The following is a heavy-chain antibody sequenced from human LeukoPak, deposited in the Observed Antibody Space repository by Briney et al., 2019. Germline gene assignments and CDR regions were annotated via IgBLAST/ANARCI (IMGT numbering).Heavy chain of an antibody. CDR2: ISGSGDST. Sequence: GGSLRLSCAASGFTFSNAWMSWVRQAPGKGLEWVSAISGSGDSTHYADSVKGRFTISRDNSKTTLYLQMNNLRVEDTAVYYCAKDHFHYDATDFFDYWGQGSLVTVSS. V-gene: IGHV3-23*01. D-gene: IGHD3-22*01. J-gene: IGHJ4*02. CDR3: AKDHFHYDATDFFDY. CDR1: GFTFSNAW.